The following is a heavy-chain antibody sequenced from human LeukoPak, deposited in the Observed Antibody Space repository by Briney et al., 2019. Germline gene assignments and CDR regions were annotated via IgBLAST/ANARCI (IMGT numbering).Heavy chain of an antibody. D-gene: IGHD6-6*01. CDR2: ISSSSSYI. CDR3: ARGLAARPAFDY. V-gene: IGHV3-21*01. Sequence: GGSLRLSCAASGFTFSSYSMNWVRQAPGKGLEWVSSISSSSSYIYYADSVKGRFTISRDNAKNSLYLQMNSLRAEDTAVYYCARGLAARPAFDYWGQGTLVTVSS. CDR1: GFTFSSYS. J-gene: IGHJ4*02.